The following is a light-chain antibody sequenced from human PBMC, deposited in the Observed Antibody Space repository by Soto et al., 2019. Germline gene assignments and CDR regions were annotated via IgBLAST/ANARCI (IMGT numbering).Light chain of an antibody. V-gene: IGKV1-39*01. Sequence: DIQMTQSPSSLSASVGDRVTITCRASQNINSYLNWYQQKPGKAPKLLIYAASSLQSGVPSRFSRSGSGTHFTLTISSLQPEDFATYYCQQSYSTGLTFGGGTKVEIK. CDR3: QQSYSTGLT. CDR2: AAS. J-gene: IGKJ4*01. CDR1: QNINSY.